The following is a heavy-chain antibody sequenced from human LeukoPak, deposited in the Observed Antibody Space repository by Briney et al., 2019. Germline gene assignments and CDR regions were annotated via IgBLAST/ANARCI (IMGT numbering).Heavy chain of an antibody. V-gene: IGHV1-18*01. CDR2: ISTYSGDT. Sequence: ASVKVSCKASGYTLSNYGISWVRHAPGQGLEWMGWISTYSGDTHYPQKFQGRVTKTTDTSTSTVYMELTSLRFDDTAVYYCARDSRGWYDNFHAFDMWGQGTMVTVSS. D-gene: IGHD6-19*01. CDR1: GYTLSNYG. J-gene: IGHJ3*02. CDR3: ARDSRGWYDNFHAFDM.